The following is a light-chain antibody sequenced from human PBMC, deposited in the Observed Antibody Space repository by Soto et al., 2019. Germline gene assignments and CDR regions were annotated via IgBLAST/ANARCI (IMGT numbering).Light chain of an antibody. CDR3: QQYGSSPRT. Sequence: IVLTKSPTTLSLSPGEKATLSCRASQSVSSSHLAWYQQKPGQAPRLLISGASSMATGIPDRFTGSESGTDFTLTIRRLAPEDFAVYYCQQYGSSPRTFGHGTKV. V-gene: IGKV3-20*01. CDR2: GAS. CDR1: QSVSSSH. J-gene: IGKJ1*01.